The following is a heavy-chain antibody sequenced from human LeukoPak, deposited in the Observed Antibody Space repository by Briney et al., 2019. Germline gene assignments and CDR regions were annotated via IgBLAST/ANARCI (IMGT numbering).Heavy chain of an antibody. CDR1: GFTFSSYG. CDR3: AKVPEERELPIDY. Sequence: PGGSLRLSCAASGFTFSSYGMNWVRQAPGKGLEWVSAIGGSGGSTYYADSVKGRFTISRDNSKNTLYLQMNSLRAEDTAVYYCAKVPEERELPIDYWGQGTLVTVSS. CDR2: IGGSGGST. J-gene: IGHJ4*02. D-gene: IGHD1-26*01. V-gene: IGHV3-23*01.